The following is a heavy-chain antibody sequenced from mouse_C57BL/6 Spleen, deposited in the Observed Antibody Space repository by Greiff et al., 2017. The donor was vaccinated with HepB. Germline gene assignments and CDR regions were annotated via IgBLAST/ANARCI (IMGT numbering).Heavy chain of an antibody. V-gene: IGHV1-19*01. J-gene: IGHJ2*01. CDR1: GYTFTDYY. CDR2: INPYNGGT. CDR3: ARLAGNYFDY. D-gene: IGHD1-1*02. Sequence: VQLQQSGPVLVKPGASVKMSCKASGYTFTDYYMNWVKQSHGKSLEWIGVINPYNGGTSYNQKFKGKATLTVDKSSSTAYMELNSLTSEDSAVYYCARLAGNYFDYWGQGTTLTVSS.